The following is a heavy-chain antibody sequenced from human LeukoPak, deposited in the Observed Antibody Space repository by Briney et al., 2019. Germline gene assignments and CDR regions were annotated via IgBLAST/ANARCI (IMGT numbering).Heavy chain of an antibody. CDR1: GFTFSSYW. V-gene: IGHV3-7*01. J-gene: IGHJ3*02. Sequence: GGSLRLSCAASGFTFSSYWMSWVRQAPGKGLEWVANIKQDGSEKYYADSVKGRFTISRDNSKNTLYLQMNSLRAEDTAVYYCAIHIVVVRGDAFDIWGQGTMVTVSS. CDR2: IKQDGSEK. CDR3: AIHIVVVRGDAFDI. D-gene: IGHD2-21*01.